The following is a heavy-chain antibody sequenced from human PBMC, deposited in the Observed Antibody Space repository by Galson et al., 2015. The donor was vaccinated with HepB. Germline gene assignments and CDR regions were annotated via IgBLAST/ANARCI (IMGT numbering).Heavy chain of an antibody. D-gene: IGHD4-11*01. Sequence: SLRLSCAASGFTFADYAMSWVRQAPGKGLEWVSGISGNGDSTYYADSVKGRFTISRDNSRNTLYLQMNSLRDEDTAVYYCATPRATTTAYYFDHWGQGTLVTVSS. CDR1: GFTFADYA. J-gene: IGHJ4*02. CDR2: ISGNGDST. V-gene: IGHV3-23*01. CDR3: ATPRATTTAYYFDH.